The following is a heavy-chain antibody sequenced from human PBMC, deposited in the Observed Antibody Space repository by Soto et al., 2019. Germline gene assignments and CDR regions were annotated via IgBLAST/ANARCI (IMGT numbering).Heavy chain of an antibody. CDR1: GGSINSGGYY. CDR3: ARDWYGGSYSLDY. V-gene: IGHV4-31*03. D-gene: IGHD1-26*01. CDR2: IYYNGNS. Sequence: SETLSLTCTVSGGSINSGGYYWSWIRQHSGKGLEWIGYIYYNGNSNYNPSLRSRLTMSVDTSKNQFSLKLNSVTAADTAVYYCARDWYGGSYSLDYWGQGTLVTVSS. J-gene: IGHJ4*02.